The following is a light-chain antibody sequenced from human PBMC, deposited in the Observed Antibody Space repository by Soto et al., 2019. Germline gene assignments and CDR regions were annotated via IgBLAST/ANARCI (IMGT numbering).Light chain of an antibody. J-gene: IGKJ4*01. V-gene: IGKV1-9*01. CDR1: QGISTF. CDR3: QQVNNYPLT. Sequence: DVQLTQSPSFMSASVGDRVSITCRASQGISTFLAWYQQHPGTAPKRLIYDASNLQSGVPSRFSRSGSGTEFTLTISSLQPEDFATYYCQQVNNYPLTFGGGTKVEIK. CDR2: DAS.